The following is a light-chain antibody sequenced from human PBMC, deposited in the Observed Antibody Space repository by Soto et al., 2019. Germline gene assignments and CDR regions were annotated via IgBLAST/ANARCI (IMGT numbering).Light chain of an antibody. V-gene: IGKV1-39*01. CDR1: QSISNF. CDR3: QQSYSIPQT. J-gene: IGKJ4*01. Sequence: DIQMTQSPSSLSASVGDRVTITCRASQSISNFLNWYQQKPGKAPKPLIYAASTLQRGVPSRFSGSGSGTDFTLTINSLQPEAFATYYCQQSYSIPQTFGGGTKLEIK. CDR2: AAS.